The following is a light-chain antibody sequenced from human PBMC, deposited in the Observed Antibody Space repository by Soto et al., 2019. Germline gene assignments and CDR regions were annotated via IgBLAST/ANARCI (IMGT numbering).Light chain of an antibody. CDR1: QSVGTY. CDR2: DSS. CDR3: NQRSSWHRT. V-gene: IGKV3D-11*02. J-gene: IGKJ1*01. Sequence: EIVLTQSPGTLSLSPGERATLSCGASQSVGTYIAWYKQKTGLAPRLVMFDSSTRATGIQDRFSGSGSGTDFTLTISSLETEELAVYYCNQRSSWHRTFGKGTKVDIK.